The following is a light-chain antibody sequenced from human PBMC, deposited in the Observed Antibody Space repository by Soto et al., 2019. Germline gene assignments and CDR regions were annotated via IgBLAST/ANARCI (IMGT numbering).Light chain of an antibody. V-gene: IGKV1-39*01. Sequence: DLQMTQSPSSLSASVGDRVTITCRASQSITSYLNWYQQKPGKAPKLLIYAASSLQSGVPSRFSGRGSGTDFPLTISSLQPEDFATYYCQQSYSTLGLTFGGGTKVEIK. CDR3: QQSYSTLGLT. CDR2: AAS. J-gene: IGKJ4*01. CDR1: QSITSY.